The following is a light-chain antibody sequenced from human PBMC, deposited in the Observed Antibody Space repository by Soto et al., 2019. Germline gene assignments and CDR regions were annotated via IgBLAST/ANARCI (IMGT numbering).Light chain of an antibody. J-gene: IGKJ4*01. CDR3: QQYNNWPPLT. V-gene: IGKV3-15*01. Sequence: EIVMTQSPDTLSVSPGERVTLSCRASQSVSSNLGWYQQKTGQAPRLLIYGASTRATGIPDRFSGSGSGTQFTLTISSLQSEDFGIYYCQQYNNWPPLTFGGGTKVEI. CDR1: QSVSSN. CDR2: GAS.